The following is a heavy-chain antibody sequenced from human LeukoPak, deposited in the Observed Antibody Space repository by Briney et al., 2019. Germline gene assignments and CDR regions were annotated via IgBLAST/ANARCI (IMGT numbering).Heavy chain of an antibody. D-gene: IGHD3-9*01. CDR3: AIHLFDPLNY. Sequence: GGSLRLSCAASGFTFSSYEMNWVRQAPGKGLGWVSYISSSGSTIYYADSVKGRFTISRDNAKNSLYLQMNSLRAEDTAVYYCAIHLFDPLNYWGQGTLVTVSS. J-gene: IGHJ4*02. CDR1: GFTFSSYE. CDR2: ISSSGSTI. V-gene: IGHV3-48*03.